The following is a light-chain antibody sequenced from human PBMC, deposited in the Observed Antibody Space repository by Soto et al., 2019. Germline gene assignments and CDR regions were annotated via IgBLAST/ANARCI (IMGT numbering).Light chain of an antibody. CDR2: GAS. J-gene: IGKJ5*01. CDR3: QQYNNWPIT. CDR1: QSAGSN. Sequence: EIVLTQSPGTLSLSPGERATLSCWASQSAGSNLAWYQQKPGQAPRLLIYGASTRATGVPARFSGSGSGTEFTLTISSLQSEDFAVYYCQQYNNWPITFGQGTRLEI. V-gene: IGKV3-15*01.